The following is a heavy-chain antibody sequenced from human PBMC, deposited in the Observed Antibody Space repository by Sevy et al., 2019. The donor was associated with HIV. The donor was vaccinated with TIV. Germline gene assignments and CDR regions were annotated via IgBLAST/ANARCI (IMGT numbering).Heavy chain of an antibody. CDR1: GFTFSKYS. V-gene: IGHV3-23*01. Sequence: GGSLRLSCAASGFTFSKYSMSWVRQPPGKGLEWVSTLSFGCGEINYADSVKGRFTISRDNSKSSVYLQMNNLRPEDTAVYDCAREACTKPHDYGGQGTLVTVSS. D-gene: IGHD2-8*01. J-gene: IGHJ4*02. CDR2: LSFGCGEI. CDR3: AREACTKPHDY.